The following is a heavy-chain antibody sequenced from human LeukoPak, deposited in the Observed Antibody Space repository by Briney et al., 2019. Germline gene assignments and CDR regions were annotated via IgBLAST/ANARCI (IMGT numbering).Heavy chain of an antibody. CDR3: TRDLGSIAAAGTLAYDY. Sequence: GGSLRLSCTASGFTFGDYAMSWVRQAPGKGLEWVGFIRSKAYGGTTEYAASVKGRFTISRDDSKSIAYLQMNSLKTEDTAVYYCTRDLGSIAAAGTLAYDYWGQGTLVTVSS. V-gene: IGHV3-49*04. J-gene: IGHJ4*02. D-gene: IGHD6-13*01. CDR1: GFTFGDYA. CDR2: IRSKAYGGTT.